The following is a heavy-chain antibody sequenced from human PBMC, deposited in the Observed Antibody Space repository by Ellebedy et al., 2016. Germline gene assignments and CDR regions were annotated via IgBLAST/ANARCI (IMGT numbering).Heavy chain of an antibody. CDR2: INSDGSST. CDR1: GFTFSSYW. Sequence: GGSLRLSXAASGFTFSSYWMHWVRQAPGKGLVWVSRINSDGSSTSYADSVKGRFTISRDNAKNTLYLQMNSLRAEDTAVYYCARRVVGAPPYYFDYWGQGTLVTVSS. CDR3: ARRVVGAPPYYFDY. J-gene: IGHJ4*02. V-gene: IGHV3-74*01. D-gene: IGHD1-26*01.